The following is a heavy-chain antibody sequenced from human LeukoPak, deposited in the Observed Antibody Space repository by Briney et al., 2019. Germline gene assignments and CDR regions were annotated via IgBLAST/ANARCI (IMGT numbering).Heavy chain of an antibody. J-gene: IGHJ4*02. CDR1: GFTFSSSW. CDR2: INPDGSTR. D-gene: IGHD1-7*01. CDR3: AKLLGTATRYDY. V-gene: IGHV3-7*01. Sequence: GGSLRLACVTYGFTFSSSWMSWVRQAPGKGLEWVASINPDGSTRHHVDSVKGRFTISRDNAKKSLFLQVGALRAEDTAVYFCAKLLGTATRYDYWGLGTLVIVSS.